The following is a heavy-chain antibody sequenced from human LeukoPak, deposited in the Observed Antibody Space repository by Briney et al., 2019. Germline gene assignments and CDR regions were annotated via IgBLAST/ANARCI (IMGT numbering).Heavy chain of an antibody. CDR2: INPSGGST. Sequence: ASVKVSCKASGYTFTSYGISWVRQAPGQGLEWMGIINPSGGSTSYAQKFQGRVTMTRDTSTSTVYMELSSLRSEDTAVYYCAREISGVLRFLNSYYYYMDVWGKGTTVTVSS. CDR3: AREISGVLRFLNSYYYYMDV. D-gene: IGHD3-3*01. CDR1: GYTFTSYG. V-gene: IGHV1-46*01. J-gene: IGHJ6*03.